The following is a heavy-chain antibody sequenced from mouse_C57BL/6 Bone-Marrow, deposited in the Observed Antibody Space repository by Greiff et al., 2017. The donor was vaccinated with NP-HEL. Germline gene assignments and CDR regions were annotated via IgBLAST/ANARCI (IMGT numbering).Heavy chain of an antibody. J-gene: IGHJ4*01. Sequence: VKLVESGPELVKPGASVKISCKASGYAFSSSWMNWVKQRPGKGLEWIGRIYPGDGDTNYNGKFKGKATLTADKSSSTAYMQLSSLTSEDSAVYFCAETGTWNYAMDYWGQGTSVTVSS. CDR2: IYPGDGDT. V-gene: IGHV1-82*01. CDR1: GYAFSSSW. CDR3: AETGTWNYAMDY. D-gene: IGHD4-1*01.